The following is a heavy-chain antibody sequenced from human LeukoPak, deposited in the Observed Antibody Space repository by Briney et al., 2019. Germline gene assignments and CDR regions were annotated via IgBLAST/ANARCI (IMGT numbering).Heavy chain of an antibody. CDR2: ISHSGST. D-gene: IGHD5-18*01. V-gene: IGHV4-34*01. CDR1: GGSFSGYY. CDR3: ARAGDTAMVTLDY. Sequence: SETLSLTCAVYGGSFSGYYWSWIRQPPGKGLEWIGEISHSGSTNYNPSLKSRVTISVDTSKNQFSLKLSSVTAADTAVYYCARAGDTAMVTLDYWGQGTLVTVSS. J-gene: IGHJ4*02.